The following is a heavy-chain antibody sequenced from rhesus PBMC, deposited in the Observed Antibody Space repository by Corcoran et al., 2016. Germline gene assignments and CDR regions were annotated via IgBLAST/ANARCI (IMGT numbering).Heavy chain of an antibody. CDR2: ISYIGGT. D-gene: IGHD6S26*01. CDR1: GGSISSGYG. J-gene: IGHJ4*01. Sequence: QLQLQESGPGLVKPSETLSLTCAVSGGSISSGYGWRWIRQPPGKGLEWIGYISYIGGTNYNTSLKSRVTSSRDTSKNQFSLKLSAVTAADTAVYYCAGPYSSGWSFFDYWGQGVLVTVSS. CDR3: AGPYSSGWSFFDY. V-gene: IGHV4-122*02.